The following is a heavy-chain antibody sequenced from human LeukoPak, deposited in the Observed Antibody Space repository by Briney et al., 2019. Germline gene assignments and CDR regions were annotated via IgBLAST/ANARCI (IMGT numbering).Heavy chain of an antibody. Sequence: SETLSLTCAVYGGSFSGYYWSWIRQPPGKGLEWIGEINHSGSTNYNPSLKGRVTISVDTSKNQFSLKLSSVTAADTAVYYCARKLMSLRFDPWGQGTLVTVSS. V-gene: IGHV4-34*01. CDR1: GGSFSGYY. CDR2: INHSGST. J-gene: IGHJ5*02. CDR3: ARKLMSLRFDP.